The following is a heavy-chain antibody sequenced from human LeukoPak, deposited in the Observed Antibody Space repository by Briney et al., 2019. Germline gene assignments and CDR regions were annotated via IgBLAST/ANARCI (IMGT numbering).Heavy chain of an antibody. J-gene: IGHJ6*03. D-gene: IGHD5-12*01. Sequence: PGGSLRLSCAASGFTFSSYAMHWVRQAPGKGLEWVAVISYDGSNKYYADSVKGRFTISRDNSKNTLYLQMNSLRAEDTAVYYCAREATVATIRYYYYYYMDVWGKGTTVTVSS. V-gene: IGHV3-30*04. CDR2: ISYDGSNK. CDR1: GFTFSSYA. CDR3: AREATVATIRYYYYYYMDV.